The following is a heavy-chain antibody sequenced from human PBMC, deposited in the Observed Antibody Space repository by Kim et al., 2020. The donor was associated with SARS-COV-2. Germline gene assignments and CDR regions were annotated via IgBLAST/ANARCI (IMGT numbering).Heavy chain of an antibody. V-gene: IGHV1-46*01. J-gene: IGHJ3*02. D-gene: IGHD1-26*01. Sequence: ASVKVSCKASGYTFTSYYMHWVRQAPGQGLEWMGIINPSGGSTSYAQKFQGRVTMTRDTSTSTVYMELSSLRSEDTAVYYCARGGLWERGRDAFDIWGQGTMVTVSS. CDR1: GYTFTSYY. CDR3: ARGGLWERGRDAFDI. CDR2: INPSGGST.